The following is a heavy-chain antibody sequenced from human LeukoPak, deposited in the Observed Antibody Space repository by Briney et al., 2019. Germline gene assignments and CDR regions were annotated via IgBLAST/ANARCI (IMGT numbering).Heavy chain of an antibody. V-gene: IGHV4-39*01. Sequence: SETLSPTCIVSGDSISSLSYYWGWIRQPPGKGLEWIGSAYYTGSTFYNPSLKSRVSISVDTSKNQFSLKLSSVTAPDTAVYYCARQKRYCSSISCFYFDSWGQGTLVTVSS. D-gene: IGHD2-2*01. CDR3: ARQKRYCSSISCFYFDS. J-gene: IGHJ4*02. CDR1: GDSISSLSYY. CDR2: AYYTGST.